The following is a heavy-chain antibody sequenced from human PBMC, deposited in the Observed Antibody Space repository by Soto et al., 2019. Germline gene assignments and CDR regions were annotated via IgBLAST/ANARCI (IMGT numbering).Heavy chain of an antibody. CDR1: GFTFSTYS. CDR2: ISSRSSYV. Sequence: NPGGSLRLSCAASGFTFSTYSMNWVRQAPGKGLEWVSSISSRSSYVYYADSLKDRFTISRDNAKSSLYLQMNSLRAEDTAVYYCARDEGGLPLDYWGQGTLVTVSS. J-gene: IGHJ4*02. D-gene: IGHD3-16*01. V-gene: IGHV3-21*06. CDR3: ARDEGGLPLDY.